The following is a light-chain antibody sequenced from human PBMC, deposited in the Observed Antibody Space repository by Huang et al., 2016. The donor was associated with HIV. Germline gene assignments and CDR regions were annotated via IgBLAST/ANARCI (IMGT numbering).Light chain of an antibody. V-gene: IGKV2-30*01. Sequence: VVLTQSPLSLPVTLGQPASISCRSGQSLVYTDGDTYLNWFQQRPGQPPRRLIYKVSHRDSGVPDRFRGRGSGTDFTPKIRRGEADDVGVYYCMQGIHMPYTFGQGTRLEIK. J-gene: IGKJ2*01. CDR1: QSLVYTDGDTY. CDR3: MQGIHMPYT. CDR2: KVS.